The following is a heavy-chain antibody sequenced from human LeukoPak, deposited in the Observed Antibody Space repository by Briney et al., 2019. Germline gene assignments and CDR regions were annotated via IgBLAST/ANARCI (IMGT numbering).Heavy chain of an antibody. D-gene: IGHD1-26*01. V-gene: IGHV1-18*01. CDR2: ISAYNGNT. Sequence: GASVKVSCKASGYTFTSYGISWVRQAPGQGLEWMGWISAYNGNTNYAQKLQGRVTMTTDTSTSTAYMELRSLRSDDTAVYYCARGPSEIDRWELSDYWGQGTLVTVSS. J-gene: IGHJ4*02. CDR3: ARGPSEIDRWELSDY. CDR1: GYTFTSYG.